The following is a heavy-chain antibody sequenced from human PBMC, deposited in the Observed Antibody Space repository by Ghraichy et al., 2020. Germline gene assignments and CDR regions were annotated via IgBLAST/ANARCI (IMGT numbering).Heavy chain of an antibody. CDR3: ARGTHLPYCGGDCHAFDI. CDR2: INHSGST. CDR1: GGSFSGYY. D-gene: IGHD2-21*02. Sequence: SETLSLTCAVYGGSFSGYYWSWIRQPPGKGLEWIGEINHSGSTNYNPSLKSRVTISVDTSKNQFSLKLSSVTAADTAVYYCARGTHLPYCGGDCHAFDIWGQGTMVTVSS. J-gene: IGHJ3*02. V-gene: IGHV4-34*01.